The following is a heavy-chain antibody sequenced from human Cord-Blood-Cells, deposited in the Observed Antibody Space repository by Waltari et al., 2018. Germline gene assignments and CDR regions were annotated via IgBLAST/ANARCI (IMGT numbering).Heavy chain of an antibody. J-gene: IGHJ6*02. CDR2: INHSGST. D-gene: IGHD3-16*01. CDR1: GWSFSGYY. V-gene: IGHV4-34*01. Sequence: QVQLQQWGAGLLKPSETLSLTCAVYGWSFSGYYWRLIRQPPGKGLEWIGAINHSGSTNYNPSLTSRVTISVDTSKNQFSLKLSSVTAADTAVYYCARVYYDYVYGMDVWGQGTTVTVSS. CDR3: ARVYYDYVYGMDV.